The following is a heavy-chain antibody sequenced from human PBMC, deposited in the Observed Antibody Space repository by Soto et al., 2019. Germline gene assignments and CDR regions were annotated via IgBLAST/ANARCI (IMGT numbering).Heavy chain of an antibody. V-gene: IGHV3-30*18. CDR2: ISYDGSNT. D-gene: IGHD1-26*01. J-gene: IGHJ4*02. Sequence: QVPLVESGGGVVQPGRSLRLSCAASGFTFSSYGMHWVRQAPGKGLEWVAIISYDGSNTYYADSVKGRFNISRDNSKNTLYVQMNSLRAEDTAVYYCAKERGLSGGYYISSSYYFDYWGQGTLVTVSS. CDR3: AKERGLSGGYYISSSYYFDY. CDR1: GFTFSSYG.